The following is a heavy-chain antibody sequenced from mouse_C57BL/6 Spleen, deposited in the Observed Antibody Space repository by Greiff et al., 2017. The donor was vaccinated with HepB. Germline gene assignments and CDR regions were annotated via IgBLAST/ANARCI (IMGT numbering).Heavy chain of an antibody. Sequence: QVQLKESGPGLVQPSQSLSITCTVSGFSLTSYGVHWVRQSPGKGLEWLGVIWSGGSTDYNAAFISRLSISKDNSKSQVFFKMNSLQADDTAIYYCARNWNGNYVRAMDYWGQGTSVTVSS. CDR1: GFSLTSYG. V-gene: IGHV2-2*01. CDR2: IWSGGST. CDR3: ARNWNGNYVRAMDY. J-gene: IGHJ4*01. D-gene: IGHD2-1*01.